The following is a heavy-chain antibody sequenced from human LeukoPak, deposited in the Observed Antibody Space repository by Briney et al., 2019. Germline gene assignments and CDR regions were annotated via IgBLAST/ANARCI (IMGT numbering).Heavy chain of an antibody. D-gene: IGHD6-13*01. CDR3: ARSEGRQQLVRL. Sequence: PSETLSLTCTVSGGSISSYYWSWIRQPPGKGLEWIGYIYYSGSTNYNPSLKSRVTISVDTSKNQFSLKLSSVTAADTAVYYCARSEGRQQLVRLWGQGTLVTVSS. V-gene: IGHV4-59*01. J-gene: IGHJ4*02. CDR1: GGSISSYY. CDR2: IYYSGST.